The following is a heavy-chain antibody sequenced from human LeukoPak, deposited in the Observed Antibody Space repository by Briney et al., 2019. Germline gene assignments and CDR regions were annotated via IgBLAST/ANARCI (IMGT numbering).Heavy chain of an antibody. CDR1: GGSFSGYY. J-gene: IGHJ3*02. CDR2: INHSGST. V-gene: IGHV4-34*01. CDR3: ARDPYYYDSSGYYYVGAFDI. Sequence: SSETLSLTCAVYGGSFSGYYWSWIRQPPGKGLEWIGEINHSGSTNYNPSLKSRVTISVDTSKNQFSLKLSSVTAADTAVYYCARDPYYYDSSGYYYVGAFDIWGQGTMVTVSS. D-gene: IGHD3-22*01.